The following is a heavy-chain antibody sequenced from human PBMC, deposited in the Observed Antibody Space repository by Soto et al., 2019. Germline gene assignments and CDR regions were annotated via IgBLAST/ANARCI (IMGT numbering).Heavy chain of an antibody. V-gene: IGHV1-69*08. Sequence: QVQLVQSGAEVKKPGSSVKVSCKASGGTFSSYTISWVRQAPGQGLEWMGRIIPILGIANYAQKFQGRVTVTENKATSTASEELGSLRTEDTAVYYCARDTTDTAMVPLLNDCYYCYGMDVWGQGTTVTVSS. J-gene: IGHJ6*02. CDR2: IIPILGIA. CDR3: ARDTTDTAMVPLLNDCYYCYGMDV. D-gene: IGHD5-18*01. CDR1: GGTFSSYT.